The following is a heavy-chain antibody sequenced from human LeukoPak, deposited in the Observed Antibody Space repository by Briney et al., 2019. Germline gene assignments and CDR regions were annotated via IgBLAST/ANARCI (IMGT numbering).Heavy chain of an antibody. CDR2: IIPIFGTA. D-gene: IGHD3-3*02. V-gene: IGHV1-69*13. CDR3: ARVGFLEWLFFDY. Sequence: SVKVSCKASGGTCSSYAISWVRQAPGQGLEWMGGIIPIFGTANYAQKFQGRVTITADESTSTAYMELSSLRSEDTAVYYCARVGFLEWLFFDYWGQGTLVTVSS. CDR1: GGTCSSYA. J-gene: IGHJ4*02.